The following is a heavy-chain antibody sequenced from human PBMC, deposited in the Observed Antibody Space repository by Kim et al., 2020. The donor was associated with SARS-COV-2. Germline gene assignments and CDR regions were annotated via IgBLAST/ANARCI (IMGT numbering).Heavy chain of an antibody. CDR3: AKDLGYCSGGSCSYYYYG. J-gene: IGHJ6*01. Sequence: GGSLRLSCAASGFTFDDYAMHWVRQAPGKGLEWVSGISWNSGSIGYADSVKGRFTISRDNAKNSLYLQMNSLRAEDTALYYCAKDLGYCSGGSCSYYYYG. D-gene: IGHD2-15*01. CDR2: ISWNSGSI. V-gene: IGHV3-9*01. CDR1: GFTFDDYA.